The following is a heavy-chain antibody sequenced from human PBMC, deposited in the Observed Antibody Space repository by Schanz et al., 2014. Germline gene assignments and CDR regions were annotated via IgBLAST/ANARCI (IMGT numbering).Heavy chain of an antibody. CDR3: TRDSRTWNNWFDS. V-gene: IGHV3-49*04. CDR2: IRSKDYGGPP. J-gene: IGHJ5*01. D-gene: IGHD1-1*01. Sequence: EEQLVESGGGLVQPGRSLTLSCTTSGFTFTDHALRWVRQAPGQGLQWVGFIRSKDYGGPPEYVAPVKGRFTISRDDSRGIAYLHMTSLKTEDTGVYYCTRDSRTWNNWFDSWGQGTLVIVSS. CDR1: GFTFTDHA.